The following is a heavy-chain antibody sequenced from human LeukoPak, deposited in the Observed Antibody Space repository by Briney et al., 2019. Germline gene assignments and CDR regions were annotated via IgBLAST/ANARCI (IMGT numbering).Heavy chain of an antibody. Sequence: GGSLTLSCAASGFTFSSYAMSWVRQAPGKGLEWVSAISGSGGSTYYADSVKGRFTISRDNAKNSLYLQMNSLRAEDMALYYCAKVGARGGVIGAFDIWGQGTMVTVSS. D-gene: IGHD3-16*02. CDR3: AKVGARGGVIGAFDI. J-gene: IGHJ3*02. V-gene: IGHV3-23*01. CDR2: ISGSGGST. CDR1: GFTFSSYA.